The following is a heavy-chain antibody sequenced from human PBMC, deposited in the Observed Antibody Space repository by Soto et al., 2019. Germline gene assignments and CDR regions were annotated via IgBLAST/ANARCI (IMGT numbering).Heavy chain of an antibody. CDR2: IYHRGST. CDR1: GFSISSGYY. J-gene: IGHJ4*02. D-gene: IGHD3-22*01. V-gene: IGHV4-38-2*01. Sequence: SETLSLTCAVSGFSISSGYYWGWIRQPPGKGLEWIGSIYHRGSTYYKPSLKSRVIISVDTSKNQFSLKLTSVTAADTAIYYCARATDIYYDSSGYPFDYWGQGTLVTVSS. CDR3: ARATDIYYDSSGYPFDY.